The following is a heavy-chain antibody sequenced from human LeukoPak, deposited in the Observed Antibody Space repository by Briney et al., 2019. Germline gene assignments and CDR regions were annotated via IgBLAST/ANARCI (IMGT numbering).Heavy chain of an antibody. CDR2: VSYSGSG. Sequence: PSETLSLTCTVSSGSISSSDYYWGWIRQPPGKGLEWFGSVSYSGSGYYNPSLKSRVIISLDTSKNQFSLKLSSVTAADTAVYYCARQSIAVAGRHFDLWGRGTLVTVSS. CDR1: SGSISSSDYY. CDR3: ARQSIAVAGRHFDL. J-gene: IGHJ2*01. D-gene: IGHD6-19*01. V-gene: IGHV4-39*01.